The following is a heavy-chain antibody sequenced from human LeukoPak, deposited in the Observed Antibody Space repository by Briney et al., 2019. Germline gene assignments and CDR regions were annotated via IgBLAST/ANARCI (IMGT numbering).Heavy chain of an antibody. CDR2: FHHSRST. CDR1: GYSISSGYY. J-gene: IGHJ3*02. V-gene: IGHV4-38-2*02. CDR3: ARGDIAVAPSGAFDI. D-gene: IGHD6-19*01. Sequence: PSETLSLTCTVSGYSISSGYYWGWIRQPPGKGLEWIGSFHHSRSTYYNPSLKTRVSISVDTSKNQFSLRLSSVTATDTAVYYCARGDIAVAPSGAFDIWGQGTMVTVSS.